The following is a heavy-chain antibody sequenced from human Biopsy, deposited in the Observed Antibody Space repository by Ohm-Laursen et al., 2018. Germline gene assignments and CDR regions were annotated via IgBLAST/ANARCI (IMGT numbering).Heavy chain of an antibody. V-gene: IGHV4-59*08. J-gene: IGHJ5*02. CDR3: ARDYDTSGYYYVS. Sequence: SQTLSLTCPVSGDSVTKYYWSWIRQPPGKGLEWIGHIYYSVMTNYNPSLQSRVSISVDTSRNQVSLTLSSVTAADTAVYYCARDYDTSGYYYVSWGQGTLVTVSS. D-gene: IGHD3-22*01. CDR2: IYYSVMT. CDR1: GDSVTKYY.